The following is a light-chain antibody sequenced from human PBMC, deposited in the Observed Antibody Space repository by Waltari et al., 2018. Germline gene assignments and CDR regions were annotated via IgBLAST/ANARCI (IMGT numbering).Light chain of an antibody. Sequence: DIQMTQSPSSLSSSIGDGVTITCRASQSVGRFLNWFQQKPGKAPKLLIYAASNLQSGAPSRFSGSGSGTEFTFSIVSLQPEDFATYYCQQSYSIPYSFGQGTRLEIE. J-gene: IGKJ2*03. CDR2: AAS. V-gene: IGKV1-39*01. CDR1: QSVGRF. CDR3: QQSYSIPYS.